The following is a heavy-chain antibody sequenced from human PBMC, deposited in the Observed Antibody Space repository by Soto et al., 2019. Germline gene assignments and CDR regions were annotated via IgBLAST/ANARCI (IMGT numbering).Heavy chain of an antibody. CDR2: ISASGSST. CDR3: ANRSAGGTYYFDN. V-gene: IGHV3-23*01. CDR1: GFTFSTYA. J-gene: IGHJ4*02. Sequence: EVQLLESGGGLVQPGGSLRLSCAASGFTFSTYAMSWVRQAPGQGLEWVSSISASGSSTYYADSVKGRFSISRDKSRNTLNLQMGSLRDEDTAVYHCANRSAGGTYYFDNWGQGTPVTVSS. D-gene: IGHD3-16*01.